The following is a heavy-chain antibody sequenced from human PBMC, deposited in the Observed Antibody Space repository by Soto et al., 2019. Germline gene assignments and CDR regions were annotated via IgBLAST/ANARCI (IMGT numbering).Heavy chain of an antibody. V-gene: IGHV3-23*01. J-gene: IGHJ4*02. CDR1: GFTFSSYA. CDR3: AKKRGGSPAPNDY. Sequence: GGSLRLSCAASGFTFSSYAMRWVRQAPGKGLEWVSAISGSGGSTYYADSVKGRFTISRDNSKNTLYLQMNSLSVDDTAVYYCAKKRGGSPAPNDYWGQGTLVTVSS. CDR2: ISGSGGST. D-gene: IGHD2-15*01.